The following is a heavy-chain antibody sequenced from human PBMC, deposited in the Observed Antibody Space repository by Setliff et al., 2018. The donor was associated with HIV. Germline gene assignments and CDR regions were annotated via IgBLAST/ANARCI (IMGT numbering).Heavy chain of an antibody. CDR1: GYSFTDYY. V-gene: IGHV1-2*02. CDR3: ARPVGGTGFDP. J-gene: IGHJ5*02. D-gene: IGHD1-26*01. Sequence: ASVKVSCKASGYSFTDYYMHWVRQAPGQGLEWMGWINPNRGGTKYSQRFQGRVTITRDTSASTAYLELSSLRSEGTAVYYCARPVGGTGFDPWGQGTLVTVSS. CDR2: INPNRGGT.